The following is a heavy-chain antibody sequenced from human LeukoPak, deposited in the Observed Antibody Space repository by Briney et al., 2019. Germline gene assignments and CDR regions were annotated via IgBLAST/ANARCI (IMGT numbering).Heavy chain of an antibody. V-gene: IGHV4-39*01. CDR3: ARQDEGSDY. CDR1: GGSISSSSYY. Sequence: SETLSLTCTVSGGSISSSSYYWGWIRQPPGKGLEWIGSIYYSGSTYYNPSLKSRVTISVDTSKNQFSLKLSSVTAADTAVYYRARQDEGSDYWGQGTLVTVSS. J-gene: IGHJ4*02. CDR2: IYYSGST.